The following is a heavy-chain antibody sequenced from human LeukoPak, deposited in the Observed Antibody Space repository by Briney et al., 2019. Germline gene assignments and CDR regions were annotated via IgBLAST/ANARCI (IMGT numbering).Heavy chain of an antibody. Sequence: SVKVSCKASGGTFSSYTISWVRQAPGQGLEWMGGIIPIFGTAKYAQKFQGRVTITTDESMNTAYMELRSLRSEDTAVYYCANSSRGDDFWSGSSWFDPWGQGTLVTVSS. D-gene: IGHD3-3*01. CDR3: ANSSRGDDFWSGSSWFDP. V-gene: IGHV1-69*05. CDR1: GGTFSSYT. J-gene: IGHJ5*02. CDR2: IIPIFGTA.